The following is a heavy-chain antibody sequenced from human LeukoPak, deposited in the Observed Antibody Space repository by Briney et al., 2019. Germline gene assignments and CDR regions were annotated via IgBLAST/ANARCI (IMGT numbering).Heavy chain of an antibody. CDR1: GFTFSSNY. D-gene: IGHD1-26*01. J-gene: IGHJ4*02. V-gene: IGHV3-66*01. Sequence: PGGSLRLSCAASGFTFSSNYMSWVRQAPGKGLEWVSVIYSGGSTYYSDSVKGRFTISRDNSKNTLYLQMNSLRAEDTAVYYCARGGRELHTPDYWGQGTLVTVSS. CDR3: ARGGRELHTPDY. CDR2: IYSGGST.